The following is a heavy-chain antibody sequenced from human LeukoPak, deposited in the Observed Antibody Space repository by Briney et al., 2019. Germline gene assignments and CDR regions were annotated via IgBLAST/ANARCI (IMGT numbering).Heavy chain of an antibody. CDR2: IRSKAYGGTT. V-gene: IGHV3-49*03. D-gene: IGHD2-2*01. CDR1: GFTFGDYV. CDR3: TRDRVYCSSTSCQLYYFDY. Sequence: GGSLRLSCTASGFTFGDYVMSWFRQAPGKGLEWVGFIRSKAYGGTTEYAASVKGRFTISRDDSKSIAYLQMNSLKTEDTAVYYCTRDRVYCSSTSCQLYYFDYWGQGTLVTVSS. J-gene: IGHJ4*02.